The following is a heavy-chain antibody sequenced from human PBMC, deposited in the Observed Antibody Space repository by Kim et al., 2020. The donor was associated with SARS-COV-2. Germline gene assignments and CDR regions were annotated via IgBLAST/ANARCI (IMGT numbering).Heavy chain of an antibody. CDR2: T. CDR3: ARGDSSSWIDY. D-gene: IGHD6-13*01. V-gene: IGHV4-59*09. Sequence: TNYNPSRKSRVTISVDTSKNQFSLKLSSVTAADTAVYYCARGDSSSWIDYWGQGTLVTVSS. J-gene: IGHJ4*02.